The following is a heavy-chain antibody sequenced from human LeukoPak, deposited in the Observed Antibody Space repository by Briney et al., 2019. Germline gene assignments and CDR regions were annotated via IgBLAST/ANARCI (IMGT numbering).Heavy chain of an antibody. D-gene: IGHD6-19*01. CDR1: GGSISSYY. V-gene: IGHV4-59*01. CDR2: IYYSGST. J-gene: IGHJ6*02. Sequence: SETLSLTCPVSGGSISSYYWSWIRQPPGKGLEWIGYIYYSGSTNYNPSLKSRVTISVDTSKNQFSLKLSSVTAADPAVYYCARVGYTSSGWEDYYYGMDVWGQGTTVTVSS. CDR3: ARVGYTSSGWEDYYYGMDV.